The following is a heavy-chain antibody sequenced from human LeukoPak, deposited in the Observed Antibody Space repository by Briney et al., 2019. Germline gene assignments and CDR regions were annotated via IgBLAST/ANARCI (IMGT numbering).Heavy chain of an antibody. Sequence: PSETLSLTCTVSGGSISSYYRGWIRQPPGKGLEWIGSIYYNGSTYYNPSLLSRVTISVDTSKKQSSLKLSSVTAADTAVYYCAPGGYGGNAFDYWGQGTLVTVSS. J-gene: IGHJ4*02. CDR2: IYYNGST. V-gene: IGHV4-39*01. CDR3: APGGYGGNAFDY. CDR1: GGSISSYY. D-gene: IGHD4-23*01.